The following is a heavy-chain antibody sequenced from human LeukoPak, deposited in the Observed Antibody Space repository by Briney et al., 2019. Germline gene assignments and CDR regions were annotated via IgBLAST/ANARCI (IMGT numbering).Heavy chain of an antibody. CDR3: ARDSPPDI. V-gene: IGHV3-30*04. CDR2: ISYDGTNK. CDR1: GFTFSSSA. J-gene: IGHJ3*02. Sequence: PGGSLRLSCAASGFTFSSSAMHWVRQAPGKGLEWVAVISYDGTNKYYADSVKGRFTISRDNAKNSLYLQMNSLRAEDTAVYYCARDSPPDIWGQGTMVTVSS.